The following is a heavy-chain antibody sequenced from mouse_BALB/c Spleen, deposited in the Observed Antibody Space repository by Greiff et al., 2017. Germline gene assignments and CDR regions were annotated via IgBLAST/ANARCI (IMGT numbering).Heavy chain of an antibody. V-gene: IGHV5-6-5*01. CDR2: ISSGGST. J-gene: IGHJ2*01. CDR3: ARGSLDY. CDR1: GFTFSSYA. Sequence: EVMLVESGGGLVQPGGSLKLSCAASGFTFSSYAMSWVRQTPEKRLEWVASISSGGSTYYPDSVKGRFTISRDNARNILYLQMSSLRSEDTAMYYCARGSLDYWGQGTTLTVSS.